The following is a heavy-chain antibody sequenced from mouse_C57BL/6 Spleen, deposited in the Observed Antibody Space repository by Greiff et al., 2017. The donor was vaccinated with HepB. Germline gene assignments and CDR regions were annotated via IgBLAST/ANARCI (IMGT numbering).Heavy chain of an antibody. Sequence: QVQLQQPGAELVKPGASVKLSCKASGYTFTSYWMHWVKQRPGQGLEWIGMIHPNSGSTNYNEKFKSKATLTVDKSSSTAYMQLSSLTSEDSAVYYGATYYGSSYGDVWGTGTTVTVSS. CDR3: ATYYGSSYGDV. V-gene: IGHV1-64*01. J-gene: IGHJ1*03. CDR2: IHPNSGST. D-gene: IGHD1-1*01. CDR1: GYTFTSYW.